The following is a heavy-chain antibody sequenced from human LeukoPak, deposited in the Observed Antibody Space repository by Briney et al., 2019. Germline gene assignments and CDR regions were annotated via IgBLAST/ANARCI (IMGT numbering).Heavy chain of an antibody. V-gene: IGHV4-39*01. CDR3: ARQRPSTYYYDSSGYSVIDY. CDR1: GGSISSSSYY. Sequence: SETLSLTCTVSGGSISSSSYYWGWIRQPPGKGLEWIGSIYYSGSTYYNPSLKSRVTISVDTSKSQFSLKLSSVTAADTAVYYCARQRPSTYYYDSSGYSVIDYWGQGTLVTVSS. J-gene: IGHJ4*02. D-gene: IGHD3-22*01. CDR2: IYYSGST.